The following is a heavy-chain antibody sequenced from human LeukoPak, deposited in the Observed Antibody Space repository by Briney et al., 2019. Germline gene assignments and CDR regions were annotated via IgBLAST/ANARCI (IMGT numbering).Heavy chain of an antibody. CDR3: ARLSYDYVWGSYRYAIDY. CDR2: IYYSGST. Sequence: SETLSLTCTVSGGSISSSSYYWGWIRQPPGKGLEWIGSIYYSGSTYYNPSLKSRVTISVGTSKNQFPLKLSSVTAADTAVYYCARLSYDYVWGSYRYAIDYWGQGTLVTVSS. CDR1: GGSISSSSYY. D-gene: IGHD3-16*02. J-gene: IGHJ4*02. V-gene: IGHV4-39*01.